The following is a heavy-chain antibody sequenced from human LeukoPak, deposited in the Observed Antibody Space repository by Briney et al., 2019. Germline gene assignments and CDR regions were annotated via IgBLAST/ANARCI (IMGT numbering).Heavy chain of an antibody. V-gene: IGHV1-24*01. D-gene: IGHD5-12*01. CDR1: GYTFTGYY. CDR2: FDPEDGET. Sequence: ASVKVSCKASGYTFTGYYMHWVRQAPGKGLEWMGGFDPEDGETIYAQKFQGRVTMTEDTSTDTAYMELSSLRSEDTAVYYCHVPNIVATSKGVAAPTDYWGQGTLVTVSS. CDR3: HVPNIVATSKGVAAPTDY. J-gene: IGHJ4*02.